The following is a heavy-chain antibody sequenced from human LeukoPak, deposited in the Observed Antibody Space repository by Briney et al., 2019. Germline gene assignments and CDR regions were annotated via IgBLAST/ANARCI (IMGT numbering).Heavy chain of an antibody. D-gene: IGHD6-19*01. CDR3: AREEWLVQLYYFDY. J-gene: IGHJ4*02. V-gene: IGHV3-7*01. CDR2: INQDGSEK. Sequence: GGSLRLSCAASGFTFSRYWMSWVRQAPGKGLEWVANINQDGSEKYYADSVKGRFTISRDNAKNSLYLQMNSLRAEDTAVYYCAREEWLVQLYYFDYWGQGTLVTVSS. CDR1: GFTFSRYW.